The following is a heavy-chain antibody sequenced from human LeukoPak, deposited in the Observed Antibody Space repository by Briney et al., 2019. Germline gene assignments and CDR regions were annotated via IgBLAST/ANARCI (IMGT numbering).Heavy chain of an antibody. J-gene: IGHJ4*02. V-gene: IGHV4-39*01. CDR1: GGSISSSSYY. Sequence: SETLSLTCTVSGGSISSSSYYWGWIRQPPGKGLEWIGSIYYSGSPYYNPSLKSRVTISVDTSKNQFSLKLSSVTAADTAVYYCARLEYMVRGVIYWGQGTLVTVSS. D-gene: IGHD3-10*01. CDR3: ARLEYMVRGVIY. CDR2: IYYSGSP.